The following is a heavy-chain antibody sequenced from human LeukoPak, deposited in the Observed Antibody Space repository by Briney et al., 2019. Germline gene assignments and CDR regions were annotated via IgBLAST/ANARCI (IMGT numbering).Heavy chain of an antibody. V-gene: IGHV4-31*03. CDR2: ISDSGST. CDR3: ARGVRGYSYGAFDF. Sequence: PSETLSLTCTVSGGSISSGGYYWSWIRQFPGKGLEWIGYISDSGSTYYNPSLKSRVTISVDTSKDQFSLRLTSVTAADAALYHWARGVRGYSYGAFDFWGQG. D-gene: IGHD5-18*01. J-gene: IGHJ4*02. CDR1: GGSISSGGYY.